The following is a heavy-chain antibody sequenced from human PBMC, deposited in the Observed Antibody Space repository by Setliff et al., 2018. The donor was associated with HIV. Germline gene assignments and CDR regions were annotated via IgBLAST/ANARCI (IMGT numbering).Heavy chain of an antibody. CDR2: INHSGST. Sequence: SETLSLTCTVSGDSIDRSNFFWTWIRQPPGKGLEWIGEINHSGSTHYNPSLKSRFTISVDTSKNQFSLKVNSVTAADTAVYYCARGARLLAGYSDRWDYYYMAVWGKGTTVTVSS. D-gene: IGHD6-13*01. J-gene: IGHJ6*03. V-gene: IGHV4-39*07. CDR3: ARGARLLAGYSDRWDYYYMAV. CDR1: GDSIDRSNFF.